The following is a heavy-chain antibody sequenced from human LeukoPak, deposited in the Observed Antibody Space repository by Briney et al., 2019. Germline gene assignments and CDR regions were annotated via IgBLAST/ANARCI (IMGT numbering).Heavy chain of an antibody. CDR2: INHSGST. J-gene: IGHJ4*02. Sequence: SETLSLTCAVYGGSFSGYYWSWIRQPPGKGLEWIGEINHSGSTNYNPSLKSRVTISVDTSKNQFSLKLSSVTAADTAVYCCARGIYYVWGSYRYFDYWGQGTLVTVSS. D-gene: IGHD3-16*02. CDR3: ARGIYYVWGSYRYFDY. CDR1: GGSFSGYY. V-gene: IGHV4-34*01.